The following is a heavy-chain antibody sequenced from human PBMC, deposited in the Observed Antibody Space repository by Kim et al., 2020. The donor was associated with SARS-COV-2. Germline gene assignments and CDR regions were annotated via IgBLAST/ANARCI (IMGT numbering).Heavy chain of an antibody. J-gene: IGHJ3*02. Sequence: SETLSLTCAVYGGSFSGYYWSWIRQPPGKGLEWIGEINHSGSTNYNPSLKSRVTISVDTSKNQFSLKLSSVTAADTAVYYCARRGPDYDFWSGRGSAFDIWGQGTMVTVSS. CDR1: GGSFSGYY. CDR3: ARRGPDYDFWSGRGSAFDI. V-gene: IGHV4-34*01. D-gene: IGHD3-3*01. CDR2: INHSGST.